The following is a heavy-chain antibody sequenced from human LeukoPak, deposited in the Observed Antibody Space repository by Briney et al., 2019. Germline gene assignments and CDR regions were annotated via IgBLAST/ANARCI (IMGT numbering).Heavy chain of an antibody. CDR3: ARAGYSSGPYYYYYGMDV. J-gene: IGHJ6*04. V-gene: IGHV4-59*01. Sequence: SETLSLTCTVSGGSISSYYWSWIRQPPGKGLEWIGYIYYSGSTNYNPSLKSRVTISVDTSKNQFSLKLSSVTAADTAVYYCARAGYSSGPYYYYYGMDVWGKGTTVTVSS. CDR2: IYYSGST. CDR1: GGSISSYY. D-gene: IGHD6-19*01.